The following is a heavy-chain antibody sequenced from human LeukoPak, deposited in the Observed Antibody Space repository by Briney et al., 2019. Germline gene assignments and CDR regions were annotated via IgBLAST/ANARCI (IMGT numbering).Heavy chain of an antibody. CDR3: ARDPFYCSSTSCGDY. CDR1: GFTFSNYS. J-gene: IGHJ4*02. D-gene: IGHD2-2*01. Sequence: GGSLRLSCAASGFTFSNYSMNWVRQAPGKGLEWVSSISSSSSYIYYADPVKGRFTISRDNAKNSLYLQMNSLRAEDTAVYYCARDPFYCSSTSCGDYWGQGTLVTVSS. V-gene: IGHV3-21*01. CDR2: ISSSSSYI.